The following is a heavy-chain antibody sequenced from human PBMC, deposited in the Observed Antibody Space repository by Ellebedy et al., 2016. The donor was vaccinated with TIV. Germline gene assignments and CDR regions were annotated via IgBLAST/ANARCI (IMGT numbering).Heavy chain of an antibody. V-gene: IGHV5-51*01. Sequence: PGGSLRLSCKGAGYSFTTYWIGWVRQMPGKGLEWKGIIYPGDSVTIYSPSFRGQVTISADKSISTAYLQWSSLKASDTAMYYCVRTITYDYFGLDVWGQGTTVTVSS. CDR3: VRTITYDYFGLDV. D-gene: IGHD3-10*01. J-gene: IGHJ6*02. CDR2: IYPGDSVT. CDR1: GYSFTTYW.